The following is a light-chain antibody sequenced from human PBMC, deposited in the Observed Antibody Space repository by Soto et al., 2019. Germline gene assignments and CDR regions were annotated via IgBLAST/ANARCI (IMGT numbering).Light chain of an antibody. CDR2: GAS. J-gene: IGKJ2*01. CDR3: QHYGRSAYT. V-gene: IGKV3-20*01. CDR1: QSVSSNY. Sequence: EIVLTXSPGTLSXSPGERATLSCRASQSVSSNYLAWYQQKPGQAPRLLIYGASSRATGIPDRFSGSGSGTDFTLTISRLEPEDFAVYYCQHYGRSAYTFGQGTTLEIK.